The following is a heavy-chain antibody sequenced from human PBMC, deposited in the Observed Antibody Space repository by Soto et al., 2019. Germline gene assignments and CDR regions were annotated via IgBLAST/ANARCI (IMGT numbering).Heavy chain of an antibody. V-gene: IGHV1-69*13. CDR2: TIPIFGTA. Sequence: SVKVSCKASGGTFSSYAISWVRQAPGQGLEWMGGTIPIFGTANYAQKFQGRVTITADESTSTAYMELSSLRSEDTAVYYCAREREGGVVVPAAMSWGYYYYGMDVWGQGTTVTVSS. D-gene: IGHD2-2*01. CDR3: AREREGGVVVPAAMSWGYYYYGMDV. J-gene: IGHJ6*02. CDR1: GGTFSSYA.